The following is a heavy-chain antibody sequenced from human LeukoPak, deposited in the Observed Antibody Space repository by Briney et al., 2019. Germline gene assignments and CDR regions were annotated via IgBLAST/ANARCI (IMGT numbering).Heavy chain of an antibody. CDR1: GFTFSSYA. D-gene: IGHD6-13*01. Sequence: GSLRLSCAASGFTFSSYAMSWIRQPPGKGLEWIGEINHSGSTNYNPSLKSRVTISVDTSKNQFSLKLSSVTAADTAVYYCARGGIAYAHWGQGTLVTVSS. V-gene: IGHV4-34*01. J-gene: IGHJ4*02. CDR2: INHSGST. CDR3: ARGGIAYAH.